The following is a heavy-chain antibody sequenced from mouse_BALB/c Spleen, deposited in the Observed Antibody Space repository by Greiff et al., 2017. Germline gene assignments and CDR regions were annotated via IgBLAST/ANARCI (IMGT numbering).Heavy chain of an antibody. CDR2: ISYSGST. J-gene: IGHJ1*01. Sequence: VQLKESGPGLVKPSQSLSLTCTVTGYSITSDYAWNWIRQFPGNKLEWMGYISYSGSTSYNPSLKSRISITRDTSKNQFFLQLNSVTTEDTATYYCARRNYFDVWGAGTTVTVSS. CDR1: GYSITSDYA. CDR3: ARRNYFDV. V-gene: IGHV3-2*02.